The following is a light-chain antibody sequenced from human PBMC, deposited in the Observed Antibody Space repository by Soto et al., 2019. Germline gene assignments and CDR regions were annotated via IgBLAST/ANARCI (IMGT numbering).Light chain of an antibody. Sequence: DIQMTRSPSSLSASVGDIVTTTFLASQGINNWLAWYQQKPGKAPELLIYAVSYLQSGVPSRFSGSGSGTDFTLTISSLQPEDFATYFCKQSSAFPLTFGGGTKVDIK. CDR2: AVS. CDR3: KQSSAFPLT. J-gene: IGKJ4*01. CDR1: QGINNW. V-gene: IGKV1-12*01.